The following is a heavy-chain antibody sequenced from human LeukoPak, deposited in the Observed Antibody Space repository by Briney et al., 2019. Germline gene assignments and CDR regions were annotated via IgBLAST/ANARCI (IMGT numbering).Heavy chain of an antibody. J-gene: IGHJ1*01. Sequence: SVKVSCKASGGTFSSYAISWVRQAPGQGLEWMGGIIPIFGTANYAQKFQGRVTITTDESTSTAYMELSSLRSEDTAVYYCASYPVVEGSYYDSSDQVIVYFQHWGQGTLVTVSS. CDR2: IIPIFGTA. D-gene: IGHD3-22*01. CDR1: GGTFSSYA. V-gene: IGHV1-69*05. CDR3: ASYPVVEGSYYDSSDQVIVYFQH.